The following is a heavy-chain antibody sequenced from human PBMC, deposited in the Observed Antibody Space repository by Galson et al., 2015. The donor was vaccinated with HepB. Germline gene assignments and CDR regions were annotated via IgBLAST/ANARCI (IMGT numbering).Heavy chain of an antibody. J-gene: IGHJ4*02. CDR1: GFTFANYV. CDR2: ISGSGGST. Sequence: SLRLSCAASGFTFANYVMNWVRQAPGKGLEWVSSISGSGGSTYYRGSFKGRFTIARDNSKNTVYRQMKSRRADDTAVYYCAKNSGSNWFVPHHFDSWGQGTLVTVSS. CDR3: AKNSGSNWFVPHHFDS. V-gene: IGHV3-23*01. D-gene: IGHD6-13*01.